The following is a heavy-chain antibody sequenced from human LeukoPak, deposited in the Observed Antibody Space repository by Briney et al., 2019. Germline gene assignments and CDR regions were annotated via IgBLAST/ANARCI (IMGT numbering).Heavy chain of an antibody. CDR3: ARGVIGLLLVY. J-gene: IGHJ4*02. Sequence: SETLSLTCAVYGGSFSGYYWSWIRQPPGKGLEWIGEINHSGSTNYNPSLKSRVTISADTSKNQFSLKLSSVTAADTAVYYCARGVIGLLLVYWGQGTLVTVSS. CDR2: INHSGST. CDR1: GGSFSGYY. V-gene: IGHV4-34*01. D-gene: IGHD2-15*01.